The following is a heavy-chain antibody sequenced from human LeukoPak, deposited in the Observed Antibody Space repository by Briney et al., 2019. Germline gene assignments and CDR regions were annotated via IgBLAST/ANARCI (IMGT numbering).Heavy chain of an antibody. CDR2: ISAYNGNT. V-gene: IGHV1-18*01. J-gene: IGHJ4*02. CDR3: ARDYDILTGYYHFDY. CDR1: GYTFTSYG. Sequence: GASVKVSCKASGYTFTSYGISWVRQAPGQGLEWTGWISAYNGNTNYAQKLQGRVTMTTDTSTSTAYMELRSLRSDDTAVYYCARDYDILTGYYHFDYWGQGTLVTVSS. D-gene: IGHD3-9*01.